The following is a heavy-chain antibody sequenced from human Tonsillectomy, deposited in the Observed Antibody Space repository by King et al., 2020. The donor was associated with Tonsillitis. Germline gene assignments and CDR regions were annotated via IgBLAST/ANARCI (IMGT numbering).Heavy chain of an antibody. V-gene: IGHV3-33*05. CDR3: ARLPNSGWYFDL. Sequence: QLQLVQSGGGVVQPGRSLRLSCAASGFTFSYSDMHWARQAPGKGLEWVAVISYDGSNKYYEDSVKGRFTISRDNSKNTLYLQMNSLRAVDTAVYFCARLPNSGWYFDLWGRGTLVTVSS. CDR1: GFTFSYSD. J-gene: IGHJ2*01. CDR2: ISYDGSNK. D-gene: IGHD1-7*01.